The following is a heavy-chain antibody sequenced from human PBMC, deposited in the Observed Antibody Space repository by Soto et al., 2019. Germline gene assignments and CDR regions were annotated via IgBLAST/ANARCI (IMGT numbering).Heavy chain of an antibody. CDR1: GYTFTGYY. CDR3: ARRSMVRGVIISSVWFDP. J-gene: IGHJ5*02. Sequence: GASVKVSCKASGYTFTGYYMHWVRQAPGQGLEWMGWINPNSGGTNYAQKFQGRVTMTRDTSISTAYMELSRLRYDDTAVYYCARRSMVRGVIISSVWFDPWGQGTLVTVSS. CDR2: INPNSGGT. D-gene: IGHD3-10*01. V-gene: IGHV1-2*02.